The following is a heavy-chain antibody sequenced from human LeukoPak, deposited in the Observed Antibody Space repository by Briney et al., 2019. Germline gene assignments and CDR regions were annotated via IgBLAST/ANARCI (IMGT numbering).Heavy chain of an antibody. J-gene: IGHJ4*02. CDR1: GGSISSSSYY. Sequence: SETLSLTCTVSGGSISSSSYYWGWIRQPPGKGLEWIGSIYYSGSTYYNPSLKSRVTISVDTSKNQFFLKLSSVTAADTAVYYCARVTTSGSYKFDYWGQGTLVTVSS. D-gene: IGHD3-10*01. CDR3: ARVTTSGSYKFDY. V-gene: IGHV4-39*07. CDR2: IYYSGST.